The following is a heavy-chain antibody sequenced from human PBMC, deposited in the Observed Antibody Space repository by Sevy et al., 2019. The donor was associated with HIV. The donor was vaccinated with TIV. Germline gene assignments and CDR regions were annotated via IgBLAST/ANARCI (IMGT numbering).Heavy chain of an antibody. J-gene: IGHJ6*02. D-gene: IGHD3-22*01. CDR2: ISGSSSHI. CDR1: GFAIDSYS. CDR3: ARDPTDDSGYSQGMDA. Sequence: GGYLRLSCTASGFAIDSYSMNWVRQAPGKGLEWLSSISGSSSHIFYADSVKGRFTISRDNARNSVYLRMNSLRAEDTPLYFCARDPTDDSGYSQGMDAWGQGTTVTVSS. V-gene: IGHV3-21*01.